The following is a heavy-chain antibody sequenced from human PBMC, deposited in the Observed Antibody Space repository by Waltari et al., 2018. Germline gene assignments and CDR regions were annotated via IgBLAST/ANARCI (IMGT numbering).Heavy chain of an antibody. J-gene: IGHJ3*01. CDR1: GFIVSSNY. V-gene: IGHV3-53*02. CDR3: ATLGAYLGAFDV. CDR2: IYAGGGS. Sequence: EVQLVETGGGLIQPGGSLRLSCAVSGFIVSSNYMSWVRQAPGKGLEWVSVIYAGGGSYSADAVRCRFTISRDNSKNTLYLEMNTLRADDTAVYYCATLGAYLGAFDVWGQGTMVTVSS. D-gene: IGHD3-16*01.